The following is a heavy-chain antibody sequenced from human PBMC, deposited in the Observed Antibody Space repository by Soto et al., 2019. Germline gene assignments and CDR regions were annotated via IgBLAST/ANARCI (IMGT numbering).Heavy chain of an antibody. V-gene: IGHV4-34*01. CDR3: ARARPAAGRYYYYGMDV. CDR2: INHSGST. CDR1: GGSFSGYY. D-gene: IGHD6-13*01. Sequence: SETLSLTCAVYGGSFSGYYWSWIRQPPGKGLEWIGEINHSGSTNYNPSLKSRVTISVDTSKNQFSLKLSSVTAADTAVYYCARARPAAGRYYYYGMDVWGQGTTVTVSS. J-gene: IGHJ6*02.